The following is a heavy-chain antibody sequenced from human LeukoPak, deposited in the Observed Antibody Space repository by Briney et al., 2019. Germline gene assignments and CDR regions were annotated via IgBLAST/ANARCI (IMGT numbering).Heavy chain of an antibody. J-gene: IGHJ4*02. CDR2: IYYSGST. CDR1: GGSISSSSYY. CDR3: ARVEYDFWSGSLGYFDY. Sequence: SETLSLTCTVSGGSISSSSYYWGWIRQPPGKGLEWIGSIYYSGSTHYNPSLKSRVTISVDTSKNQFSLKLSSVTAADTAVYYCARVEYDFWSGSLGYFDYWGQGTLVTVSS. V-gene: IGHV4-39*07. D-gene: IGHD3-3*01.